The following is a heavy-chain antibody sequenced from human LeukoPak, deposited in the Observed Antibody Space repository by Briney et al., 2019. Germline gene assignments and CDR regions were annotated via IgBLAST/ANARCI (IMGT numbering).Heavy chain of an antibody. J-gene: IGHJ4*02. CDR3: ARLERRDGYNFDY. D-gene: IGHD5-24*01. CDR2: IYYSGST. CDR1: GGFISSYY. Sequence: SETLSLTCTVSGGFISSYYWSWIRQPPGKGLEWIGYIYYSGSTNYNPSLKSRVTISVDTSKNQFSLKLSSVTAADTAVYYCARLERRDGYNFDYWGQGTLVTVSS. V-gene: IGHV4-59*08.